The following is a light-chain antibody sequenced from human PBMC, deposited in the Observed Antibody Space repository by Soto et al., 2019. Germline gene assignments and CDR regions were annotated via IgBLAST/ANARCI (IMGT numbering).Light chain of an antibody. V-gene: IGLV2-23*01. CDR3: CSYGGSINYV. CDR1: SSDVRSYNL. Sequence: QSVLTQPASVSGSPGQSITISCTGSSSDVRSYNLVSWYQQHPGKAPKLMIYEGIKRPSGVSNRFSGSKSGNTASLTISGLQAEDEADYYCCSYGGSINYVFGTGTKVTVL. J-gene: IGLJ1*01. CDR2: EGI.